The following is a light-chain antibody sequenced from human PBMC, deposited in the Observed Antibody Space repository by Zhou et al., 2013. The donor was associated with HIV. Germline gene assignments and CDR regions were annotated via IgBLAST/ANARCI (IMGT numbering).Light chain of an antibody. CDR2: SAS. V-gene: IGKV1-39*01. CDR1: QSISTY. J-gene: IGKJ3*01. Sequence: DIQMTQSPSSLSAFVEDRVIITCRASQSISTYLNWYQLKPGRAPRLLISSASTLQNGVSARFSGGGSGTDFTLTIGSLQPEDFATYFCHQTYSSPFTFGPGTKVDIK. CDR3: HQTYSSPFT.